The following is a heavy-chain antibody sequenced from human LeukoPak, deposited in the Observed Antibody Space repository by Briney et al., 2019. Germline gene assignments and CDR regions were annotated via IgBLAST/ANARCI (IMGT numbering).Heavy chain of an antibody. CDR1: GFTFSSYV. CDR2: ISYDGSNE. J-gene: IGHJ4*02. D-gene: IGHD3-9*01. V-gene: IGHV3-30*04. Sequence: GGSLRLSCAASGFTFSSYVMHWVRQAPGKGLEWVAIISYDGSNEYYADSVKGRFTISRDNAKNSLYLQMNSLRAEDTAVYYCARDRYDILTGQLDYWGQGTLVTVSS. CDR3: ARDRYDILTGQLDY.